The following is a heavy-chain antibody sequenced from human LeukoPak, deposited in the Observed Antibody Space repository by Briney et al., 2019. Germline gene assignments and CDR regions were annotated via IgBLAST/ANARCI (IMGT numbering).Heavy chain of an antibody. V-gene: IGHV3-53*01. J-gene: IGHJ3*02. CDR2: IYSGGDT. CDR1: GFSVNSNY. D-gene: IGHD3-22*01. CDR3: ARTMVVVPSYDAFDI. Sequence: GGSLRLSCAASGFSVNSNYMSWVRQAPGKGLEWVSVIYSGGDTYYADSVKGRFAISRDISKNTLYLQVNNLRAEDSAVYYCARTMVVVPSYDAFDIWGQGTMVTVSS.